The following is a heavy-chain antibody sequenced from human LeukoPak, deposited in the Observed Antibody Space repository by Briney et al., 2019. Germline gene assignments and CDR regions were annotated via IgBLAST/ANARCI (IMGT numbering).Heavy chain of an antibody. CDR2: ISGSGGST. CDR1: GFTFSRYA. CDR3: AKYDSSGYYFDY. Sequence: GGSLRLSCAASGFTFSRYAMSWVRQAPGKGLEWVSAISGSGGSTYYADSVKGRFTISRDNSKNTLYLQMNSLRAEDTAVYYCAKYDSSGYYFDYWGQGTLVTVSS. D-gene: IGHD3-22*01. J-gene: IGHJ4*02. V-gene: IGHV3-23*01.